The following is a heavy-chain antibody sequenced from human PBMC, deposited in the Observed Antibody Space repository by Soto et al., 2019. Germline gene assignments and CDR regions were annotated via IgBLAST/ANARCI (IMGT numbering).Heavy chain of an antibody. J-gene: IGHJ6*02. CDR3: ARGGDTMVRGVIPYYYYYGMDV. Sequence: GASVKVSCKASGGTFSSYAISWVRQAPGQGLEWMGGIIPIFGTANYAQKFQGRVTITADESTSTAYMELSSLRSEDTAVYYCARGGDTMVRGVIPYYYYYGMDVWGQGTTVTVS. V-gene: IGHV1-69*13. D-gene: IGHD3-10*01. CDR1: GGTFSSYA. CDR2: IIPIFGTA.